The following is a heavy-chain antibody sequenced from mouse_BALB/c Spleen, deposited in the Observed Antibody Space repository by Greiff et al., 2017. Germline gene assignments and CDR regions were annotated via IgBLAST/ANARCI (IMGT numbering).Heavy chain of an antibody. CDR3: AREEGPYYAMDY. V-gene: IGHV1-54*01. CDR2: INPGSGGT. CDR1: GYAFTNYL. J-gene: IGHJ4*01. D-gene: IGHD3-3*01. Sequence: QVQLKQSGAELVRPGTSVKVSCKASGYAFTNYLIEWVKQRPGQGLEWIGVINPGSGGTNYNEKFKGKATLTADKSSSTAYMQLSSLTSDDSAVYFCAREEGPYYAMDYWSQGTSVTVSS.